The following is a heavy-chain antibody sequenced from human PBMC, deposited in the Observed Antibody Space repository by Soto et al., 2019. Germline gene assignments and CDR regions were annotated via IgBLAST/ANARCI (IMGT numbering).Heavy chain of an antibody. CDR2: IYWDDDT. J-gene: IGHJ4*02. V-gene: IGHV2-5*02. CDR3: AHCGPEGSFHS. Sequence: QITLKESGPTLVRPTQTLTLTCTFSGFSLSATGAGVAWIRQPPGKALAWLALIYWDDDTFYSQSLKTRITITNDTSKNPVVLTMTNLDPVDTATYYCAHCGPEGSFHSWGQGTLVTVSS. CDR1: GFSLSATGAG.